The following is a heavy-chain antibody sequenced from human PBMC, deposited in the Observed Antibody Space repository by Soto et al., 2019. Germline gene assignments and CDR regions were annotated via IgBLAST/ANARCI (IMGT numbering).Heavy chain of an antibody. CDR3: ARDGYSGSYRADH. Sequence: EVQLVESGGGLVQPGGSLRLSCGASGFTFSSFEMNWVRQAPGKGLEWVSYISSSGSTIYYADSVKGRFTISRDNAKNSLFLQMNSLRADDTAIYYCARDGYSGSYRADHWGQGTLVTVSS. CDR2: ISSSGSTI. D-gene: IGHD1-26*01. CDR1: GFTFSSFE. J-gene: IGHJ4*02. V-gene: IGHV3-48*03.